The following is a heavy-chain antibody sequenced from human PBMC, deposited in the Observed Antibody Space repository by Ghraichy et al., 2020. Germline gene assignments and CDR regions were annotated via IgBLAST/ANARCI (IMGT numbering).Heavy chain of an antibody. V-gene: IGHV3-30*04. CDR3: AKDNNHYLFDY. Sequence: LTCSASGFTFSRISMHWVRQAPGKGLEWVASISSTETYKYYADSVKDRFSVSRDNSKNTLYLQMNSLRTEDTAAYYCAKDNNHYLFDYWGQGTLVTVSS. D-gene: IGHD2/OR15-2a*01. J-gene: IGHJ4*02. CDR1: GFTFSRIS. CDR2: ISSTETYK.